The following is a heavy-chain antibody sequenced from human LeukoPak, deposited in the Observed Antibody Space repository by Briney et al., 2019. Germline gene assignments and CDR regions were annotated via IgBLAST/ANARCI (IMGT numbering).Heavy chain of an antibody. CDR2: IKQDGSEE. J-gene: IGHJ4*02. V-gene: IGHV3-7*03. CDR3: ARGQNYYDSSGPATYYFVY. D-gene: IGHD3-22*01. Sequence: GGSLRLSCAASGFTFSNYWMSWVRQAPGKGLEWVANIKQDGSEEYYVDSVKGRFTISRDNAKNSLSLQMNSLRVEDTAVFYCARGQNYYDSSGPATYYFVYWGQGTLVTVSS. CDR1: GFTFSNYW.